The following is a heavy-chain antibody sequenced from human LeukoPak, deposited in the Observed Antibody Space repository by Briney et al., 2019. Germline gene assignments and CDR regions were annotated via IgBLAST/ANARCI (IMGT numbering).Heavy chain of an antibody. J-gene: IGHJ6*03. V-gene: IGHV4-59*01. D-gene: IGHD1-1*01. Sequence: PSETLSLTCSVSDDSITMYYWTWIRQPPGKGLEWIGYVDHTGSTNFNPSLNGRVSISRDTTKNLFSLRLRSETAADTAVYFCARGRVSSSTWYSTYYYYFYMDVWGKETTVTVSS. CDR1: DDSITMYY. CDR2: VDHTGST. CDR3: ARGRVSSSTWYSTYYYYFYMDV.